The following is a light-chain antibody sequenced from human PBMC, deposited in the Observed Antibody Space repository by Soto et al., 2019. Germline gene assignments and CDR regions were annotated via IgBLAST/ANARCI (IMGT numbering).Light chain of an antibody. V-gene: IGLV2-14*01. CDR2: DVS. CDR1: NSDVGGYNY. J-gene: IGLJ1*01. CDR3: SSYTSTSIYV. Sequence: QSVLTQPASVSGSPGQSITISCTGTNSDVGGYNYVSWYQQHPGKAPKLMIYDVSNRPSGVSNRFSGSKSGNTASLTISGLQADDEADYYCSSYTSTSIYVFGAVTKVTVL.